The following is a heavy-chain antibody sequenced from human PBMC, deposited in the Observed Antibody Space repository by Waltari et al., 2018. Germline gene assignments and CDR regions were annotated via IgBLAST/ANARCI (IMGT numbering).Heavy chain of an antibody. CDR3: VRDGGAIFDY. Sequence: QVQVQESGPGLVKPSETLSLTCTVSGASISNYFWSWIRQPAGKGLEWIGRVYTSGSTNYNPSLKIGVTMSIDTSKNQFSLKLSSVTAADTAVYYCVRDGGAIFDYWGQGTLVTVSS. J-gene: IGHJ4*02. V-gene: IGHV4-4*07. D-gene: IGHD3-10*01. CDR1: GASISNYF. CDR2: VYTSGST.